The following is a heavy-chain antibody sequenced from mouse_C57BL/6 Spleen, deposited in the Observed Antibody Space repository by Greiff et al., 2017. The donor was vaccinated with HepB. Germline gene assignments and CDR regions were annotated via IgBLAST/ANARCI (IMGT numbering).Heavy chain of an antibody. J-gene: IGHJ2*01. CDR2: INPSSGYT. CDR1: AYTFTSYW. CDR3: ARKDLDD. Sequence: QVQLQQSGAELAKPGASVKLSCKASAYTFTSYWMHWVKQRPGQGLEWIGYINPSSGYTKYNQKFKDKATLTAEKSSSTAYMQLSSLTYEDSAVYSCARKDLDDWGKGTTLTVSS. V-gene: IGHV1-7*01.